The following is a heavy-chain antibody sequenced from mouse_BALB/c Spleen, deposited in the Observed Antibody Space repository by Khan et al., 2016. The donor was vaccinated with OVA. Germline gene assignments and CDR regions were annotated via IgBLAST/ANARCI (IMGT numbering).Heavy chain of an antibody. CDR1: GYSITSDYA. CDR3: AKRYAMDY. J-gene: IGHJ4*01. CDR2: ISYSGTT. Sequence: EVQLQESGPGLVKPSQSLSLTCTVTGYSITSDYAWNWIRQFPGNKLEWMGYISYSGTTSYNPSLKSRISITRDPSKNQFFLQLNSVTTEDTATYYCAKRYAMDYWGQGTSVTVSS. V-gene: IGHV3-2*02.